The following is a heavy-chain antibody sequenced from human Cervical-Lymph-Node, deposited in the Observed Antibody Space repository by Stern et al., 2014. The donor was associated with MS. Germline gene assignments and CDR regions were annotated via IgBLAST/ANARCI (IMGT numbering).Heavy chain of an antibody. Sequence: QVQLQESGPGLVKPSQTLSLTCTVSGVSISSNDYYWRWIRQPPGKGLEGSGYIYYSGRTHYNPSLKSRITISLDTSKNQFSLKLSSVTAADTAVYYCARDRDSGGYNGWGQGTLVTVSS. CDR3: ARDRDSGGYNG. V-gene: IGHV4-30-4*01. CDR1: GVSISSNDYY. D-gene: IGHD5-24*01. J-gene: IGHJ4*02. CDR2: IYYSGRT.